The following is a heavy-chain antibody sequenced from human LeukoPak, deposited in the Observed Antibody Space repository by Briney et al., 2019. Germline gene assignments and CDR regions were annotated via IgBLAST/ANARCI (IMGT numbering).Heavy chain of an antibody. V-gene: IGHV3-49*04. Sequence: PGRSLRLSCITSGFIFGDYALSWVRQAPGKGLEWVGFIRSRANGGTAEYAASVQGRFTISRDDSNIVAYLQMNSLKSEDTAVYYCTKMARGNSYGCLEYWGKGTLVTVSS. J-gene: IGHJ4*02. CDR3: TKMARGNSYGCLEY. D-gene: IGHD5-18*01. CDR1: GFIFGDYA. CDR2: IRSRANGGTA.